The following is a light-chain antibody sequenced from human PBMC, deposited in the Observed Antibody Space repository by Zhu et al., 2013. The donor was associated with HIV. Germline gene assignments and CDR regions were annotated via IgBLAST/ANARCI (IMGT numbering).Light chain of an antibody. Sequence: QSVLTQPPSASGTPGQRVTISCSGSTSNIGSNTVNWYQQLPGTAPKLLINSHNQRPSGVPDRFSGSKSGTSASLAISGLQSEDEADYYSAADNNWVFGGGTKLTVL. CDR3: AADNNWV. V-gene: IGLV1-44*01. J-gene: IGLJ3*02. CDR1: TSNIGSNT. CDR2: SHN.